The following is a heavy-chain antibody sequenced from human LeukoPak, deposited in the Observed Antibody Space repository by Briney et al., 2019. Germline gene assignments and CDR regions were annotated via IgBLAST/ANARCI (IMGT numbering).Heavy chain of an antibody. CDR2: IYYSGST. D-gene: IGHD1-26*01. V-gene: IGHV4-59*12. J-gene: IGHJ6*03. Sequence: SETLSLTCTVSGGSISSYYWSWIRQPPGKGLEWIGYIYYSGSTNYNPSFKRRVTMSVDTSKNQFSLKLSSVTAADTALYYCARERRGAGYYYYYYMDVWGKGTTVTISS. CDR1: GGSISSYY. CDR3: ARERRGAGYYYYYYMDV.